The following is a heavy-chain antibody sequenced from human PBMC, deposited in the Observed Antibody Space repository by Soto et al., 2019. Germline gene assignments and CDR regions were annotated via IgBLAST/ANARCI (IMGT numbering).Heavy chain of an antibody. CDR1: GFTFSSYS. Sequence: GGSLRLSCAASGFTFSSYSMNWVRQAPGKGLEWVAVISYDGSNKYYADSVKGRFTISRDNSKNTLYLQMNSLRAEDTAVYYCAKNGLDNSPSAIDSWGPGTLVTVSS. CDR2: ISYDGSNK. CDR3: AKNGLDNSPSAIDS. D-gene: IGHD2-8*01. V-gene: IGHV3-30*18. J-gene: IGHJ4*02.